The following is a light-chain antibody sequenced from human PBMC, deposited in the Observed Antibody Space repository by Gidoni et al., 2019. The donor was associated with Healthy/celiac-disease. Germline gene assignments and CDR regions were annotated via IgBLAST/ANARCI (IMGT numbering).Light chain of an antibody. CDR3: QQLNSYPPT. CDR1: QGISSY. Sequence: DIQLTQSPSFLSASVGDRVTITCRASQGISSYLAWYQQKPGKAPKLLIYAASTLQSGVPSRFSDSGSGTEFTLTISSLQPEDFATYYCQQLNSYPPTFXGXTKVEIK. J-gene: IGKJ4*01. CDR2: AAS. V-gene: IGKV1-9*01.